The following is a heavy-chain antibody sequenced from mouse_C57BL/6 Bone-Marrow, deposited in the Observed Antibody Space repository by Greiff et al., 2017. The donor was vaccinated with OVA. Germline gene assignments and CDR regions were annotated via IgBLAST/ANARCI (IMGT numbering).Heavy chain of an antibody. CDR2: IDPETGGT. Sequence: SGAELVRPGASVTLSCKASGYTFTDYEMHWVKQTPVHGLEWIGAIDPETGGTAYNQKFKGKAILTADKSSSTAYMELRSLTSEDSAVYYCTGSQGAWFAYWGQGTLVTVSA. J-gene: IGHJ3*01. CDR1: GYTFTDYE. CDR3: TGSQGAWFAY. V-gene: IGHV1-15*01.